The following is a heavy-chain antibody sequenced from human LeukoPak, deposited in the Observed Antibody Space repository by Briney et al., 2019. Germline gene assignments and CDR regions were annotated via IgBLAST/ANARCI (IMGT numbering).Heavy chain of an antibody. V-gene: IGHV1-69*04. D-gene: IGHD2-2*01. CDR2: INPILGIA. J-gene: IGHJ3*02. CDR1: GGTISNYV. CDR3: ARAVGGYCSSTSCPNAFDI. Sequence: ASVKVSCKASGGTISNYVITWVRQAPGQGLEWMGRINPILGIANYAQKFQGRVTITADKSTSTAYMELSSLRSEDTAVYYCARAVGGYCSSTSCPNAFDIWGQGTMVTVSS.